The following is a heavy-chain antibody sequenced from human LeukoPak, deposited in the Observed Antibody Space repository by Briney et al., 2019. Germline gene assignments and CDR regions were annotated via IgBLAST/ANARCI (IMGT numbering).Heavy chain of an antibody. D-gene: IGHD6-19*01. V-gene: IGHV1-69*13. CDR2: IIPIFGTA. Sequence: GASVKVSCKASGGTFSSYAISWVRQAPGQGLEWMGGIIPIFGTANYAQKFQGRVTITADESTSTAYMELSSLRSEDTAVYYCARGVYSSDQPNWFDPWGQGTLVTVSS. J-gene: IGHJ5*02. CDR1: GGTFSSYA. CDR3: ARGVYSSDQPNWFDP.